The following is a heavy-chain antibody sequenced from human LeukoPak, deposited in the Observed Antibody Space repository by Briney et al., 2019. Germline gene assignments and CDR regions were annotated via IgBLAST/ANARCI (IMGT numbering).Heavy chain of an antibody. D-gene: IGHD6-13*01. CDR1: GFTFSSYA. J-gene: IGHJ5*02. CDR3: AKDPYSSSARRWFDP. CDR2: ISGSGGST. V-gene: IGHV3-23*01. Sequence: GGSLRLSCAASGFTFSSYAMSWVRQAPGKGLEWVSAISGSGGSTYYADSVKGRFTISGDNSKNTLYLQMNSLRAEDTAVYYCAKDPYSSSARRWFDPWGQGTLVTVSS.